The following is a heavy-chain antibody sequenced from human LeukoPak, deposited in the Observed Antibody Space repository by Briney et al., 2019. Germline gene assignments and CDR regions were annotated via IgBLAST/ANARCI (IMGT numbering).Heavy chain of an antibody. J-gene: IGHJ6*04. CDR3: AREGIAAAGTLSSGLDV. CDR2: IYYSGST. V-gene: IGHV4-61*01. CDR1: GGSVSSGSYY. D-gene: IGHD6-13*01. Sequence: PSETLSHTCNVSGGSVSSGSYYWSWIRQPPGKGLEWIGYIYYSGSTNYNPSLESRVTISVDTSKNQFSLKLSSVPAADTAVYYCAREGIAAAGTLSSGLDVWGKGTTVTVSS.